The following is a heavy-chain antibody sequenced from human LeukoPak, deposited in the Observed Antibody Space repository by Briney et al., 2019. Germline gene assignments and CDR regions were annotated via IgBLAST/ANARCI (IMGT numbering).Heavy chain of an antibody. V-gene: IGHV1-2*02. J-gene: IGHJ4*02. CDR3: ARSLTTATWDY. CDR2: INPYSGAT. CDR1: GYTFTEYY. D-gene: IGHD4-17*01. Sequence: ASVKVSCKASGYTFTEYYLNWMRQAPGQGLEWMGWINPYSGATHYAQIFQGRVTMTRDTSISTAYMEVSSLRSDDSAAYFCARSLTTATWDYWGQGTLVTVSS.